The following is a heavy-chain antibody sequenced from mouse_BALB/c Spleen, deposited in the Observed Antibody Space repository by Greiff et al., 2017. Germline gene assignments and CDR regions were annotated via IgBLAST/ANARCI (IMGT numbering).Heavy chain of an antibody. CDR3: ARGGRLRAWFAY. CDR2: ISYSGST. J-gene: IGHJ3*01. CDR1: GYSITSDYA. D-gene: IGHD1-2*01. V-gene: IGHV3-2*02. Sequence: EVQLQESGPGLVKPSQSLSLTCTVTGYSITSDYAWNWIRQFPGNKLEWMGYISYSGSTSYNPSLKSRISITRDTSKNQFFLQLNSVTTEDTATYYCARGGRLRAWFAYWGQGTLVTVSA.